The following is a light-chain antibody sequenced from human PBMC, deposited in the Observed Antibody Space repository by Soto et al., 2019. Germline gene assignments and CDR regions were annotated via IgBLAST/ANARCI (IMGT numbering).Light chain of an antibody. Sequence: EIVMTQSPATLSVSPGERATLSCRASQSVGSNLAWYQQKPGQGPRLLIYSASTRATGIPARFSGSGSGTEFTLNISSLQSEDFALYYCQHYNNWPITFGQGTRLEIK. V-gene: IGKV3-15*01. CDR2: SAS. CDR3: QHYNNWPIT. J-gene: IGKJ5*01. CDR1: QSVGSN.